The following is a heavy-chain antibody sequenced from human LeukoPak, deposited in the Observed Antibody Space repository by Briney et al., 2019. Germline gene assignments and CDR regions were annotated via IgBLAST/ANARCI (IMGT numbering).Heavy chain of an antibody. CDR2: IIPIFGIA. J-gene: IGHJ4*02. CDR3: ARDSLGDSSGYYVY. CDR1: GGTFSSYA. D-gene: IGHD3-22*01. V-gene: IGHV1-69*04. Sequence: SVKVSCKASGGTFSSYAISWVRQAPGQGLEWMGRIIPIFGIANYAQKFQGRGTITADKSTSTAYMELSSLRSEDTAVYYCARDSLGDSSGYYVYWGQGTQVTVSS.